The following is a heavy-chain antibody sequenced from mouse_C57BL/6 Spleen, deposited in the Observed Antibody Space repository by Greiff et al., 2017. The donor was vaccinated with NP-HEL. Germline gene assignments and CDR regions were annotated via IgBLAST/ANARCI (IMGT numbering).Heavy chain of an antibody. CDR1: GYAFSSSW. V-gene: IGHV1-82*01. D-gene: IGHD1-1*01. Sequence: VKLMESGPELVKPGASVKISCKASGYAFSSSWMNWVKQRPGKGLEWIGRIYPGDGDTNYNGKFKGKATLTADKSSSTAYMQLSSLTSEDSAVYFCARGDYGKGYWGQGTTLTVSS. J-gene: IGHJ2*01. CDR3: ARGDYGKGY. CDR2: IYPGDGDT.